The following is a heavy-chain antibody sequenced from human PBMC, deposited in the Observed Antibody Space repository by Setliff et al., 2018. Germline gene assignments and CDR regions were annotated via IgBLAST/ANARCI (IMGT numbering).Heavy chain of an antibody. J-gene: IGHJ3*02. Sequence: ASVKVSCKASGYSFSDFYMHWVRQVPGEGLGALGRIDPRDDFTVYAERFKDRLTITADTSTDTSYMEMSSLRFEDTAVYYCARGREWLVRVDIWGQGTMVTVSS. V-gene: IGHV1-69-2*01. CDR3: ARGREWLVRVDI. CDR1: GYSFSDFY. CDR2: IDPRDDFT. D-gene: IGHD6-19*01.